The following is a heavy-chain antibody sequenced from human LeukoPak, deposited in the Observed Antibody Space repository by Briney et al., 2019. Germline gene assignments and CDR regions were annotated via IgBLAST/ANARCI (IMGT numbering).Heavy chain of an antibody. CDR2: INPNSGDT. V-gene: IGHV1-2*06. D-gene: IGHD3-3*01. CDR3: ATAYYDFWSGSH. J-gene: IGHJ4*02. CDR1: GYTFTGYY. Sequence: ASVKVSCKASGYTFTGYYMHWVRQAPGQGLEWMGRINPNSGDTNYAQKFQGRVTMTRDTSISTAYMELSRLTSDDTAVYYCATAYYDFWSGSHWGQGTLVTVSS.